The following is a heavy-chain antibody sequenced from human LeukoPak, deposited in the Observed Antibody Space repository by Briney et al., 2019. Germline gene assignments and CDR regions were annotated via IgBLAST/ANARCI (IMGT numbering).Heavy chain of an antibody. J-gene: IGHJ4*02. Sequence: SETLSLTCTVSGGSISSYYWSWIRQPPGKGLEWIGYIYYSGSTNYNPSLKSRVTISVDTSKNQFSLKLSSVTAADTAVYYCARDSSGWDFAYWCQGTLATVSS. V-gene: IGHV4-59*01. CDR1: GGSISSYY. CDR3: ARDSSGWDFAY. CDR2: IYYSGST. D-gene: IGHD6-19*01.